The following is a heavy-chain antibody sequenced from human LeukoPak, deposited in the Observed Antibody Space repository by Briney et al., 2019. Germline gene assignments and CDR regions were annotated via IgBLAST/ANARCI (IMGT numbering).Heavy chain of an antibody. V-gene: IGHV3-48*02. J-gene: IGHJ4*02. Sequence: GSLRLSCAASGFTFSSYSMNWVRQAPGKGLEWVSYISSSSSTIHYADSVKGRFTISRDNAKNSLYLQMNSLRDEDTAVYYCAREPYYYDSSGYYDYWGQGTLVTVSS. CDR1: GFTFSSYS. CDR2: ISSSSSTI. CDR3: AREPYYYDSSGYYDY. D-gene: IGHD3-22*01.